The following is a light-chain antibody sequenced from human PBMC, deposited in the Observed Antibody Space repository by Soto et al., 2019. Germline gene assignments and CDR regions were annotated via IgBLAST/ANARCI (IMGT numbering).Light chain of an antibody. J-gene: IGKJ2*01. V-gene: IGKV3-20*01. Sequence: EIVLTQSPGTLSLSPGDRATLSCRASQSVVDNYFSWFQQKPGQAPRLLIYGISSRATGIPDRFSGSGSGTDFTLTISRLEPEDFAVYYCHQYGSTPRTFGQGTKLEIK. CDR2: GIS. CDR3: HQYGSTPRT. CDR1: QSVVDNY.